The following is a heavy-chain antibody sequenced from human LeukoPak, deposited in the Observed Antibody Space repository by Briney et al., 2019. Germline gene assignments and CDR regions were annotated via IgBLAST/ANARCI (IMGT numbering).Heavy chain of an antibody. D-gene: IGHD6-25*01. V-gene: IGHV6-1*01. Sequence: SQTLSLTCAISGDSVSRNSAAWSWIRQSPSRGLEWLGRTYYRSKWYNDYAVSVKSRITINPDTSKNQFSLQLNSVTPEDTAVYYCARGQAEAFDIWGQGTMVTVSS. CDR3: ARGQAEAFDI. CDR2: TYYRSKWYN. CDR1: GDSVSRNSAA. J-gene: IGHJ3*02.